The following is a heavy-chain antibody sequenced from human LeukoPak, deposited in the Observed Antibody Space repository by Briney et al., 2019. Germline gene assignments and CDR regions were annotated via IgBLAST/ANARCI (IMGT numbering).Heavy chain of an antibody. V-gene: IGHV4-34*01. D-gene: IGHD2-2*01. CDR2: INHSGST. CDR1: GGSFSGYY. CDR3: AIVLRVSSTRGNYYYGMDV. J-gene: IGHJ6*04. Sequence: PSETLSLTCAVYGGSFSGYYWSWIRQPPGKGLEWIGEINHSGSTNYNPSLKSRVTISVDTSKNQFSLKLSSVTAADTAVYYCAIVLRVSSTRGNYYYGMDVWGKGTTVTVSS.